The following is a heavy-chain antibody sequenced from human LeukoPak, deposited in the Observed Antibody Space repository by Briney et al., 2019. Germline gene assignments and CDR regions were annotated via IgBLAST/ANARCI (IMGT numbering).Heavy chain of an antibody. Sequence: SETLSLTCTVSGGSISSSSYYWGWIRQPPGKGLEWIGSIYYSGSTYYNPSLKSRVTISVDTSKNQFSLKLSSVTAADTAVYYCAKGWGWLQLSGFDYWGQGTLVTVSS. V-gene: IGHV4-39*01. D-gene: IGHD5-24*01. CDR1: GGSISSSSYY. CDR3: AKGWGWLQLSGFDY. CDR2: IYYSGST. J-gene: IGHJ4*02.